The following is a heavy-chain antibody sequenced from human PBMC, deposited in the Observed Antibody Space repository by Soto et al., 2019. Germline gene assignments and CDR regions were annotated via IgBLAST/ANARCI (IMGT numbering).Heavy chain of an antibody. CDR1: GGSIRSGGYY. V-gene: IGHV4-31*03. D-gene: IGHD6-13*01. CDR2: IYYSGNT. J-gene: IGHJ5*02. CDR3: ARGVSSQSSWYAP. Sequence: PSETLSLTCTVSGGSIRSGGYYWSWIRQHPGKGLEWIGYIYYSGNTHYNPSLKSRVTISIDTSKNQFSLNLTSLTAADTAVYYCARGVSSQSSWYAPWGRGALVTVSS.